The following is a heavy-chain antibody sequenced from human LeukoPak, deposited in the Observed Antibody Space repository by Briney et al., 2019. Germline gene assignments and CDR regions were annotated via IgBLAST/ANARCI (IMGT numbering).Heavy chain of an antibody. Sequence: PGGSLRLSCAASGFTFSNYAMHWVRQAPGKGLEYVSGISGNGGSTYYANSVKGRFTISRDNSKNTLYLQMGSLGAEDMAVYYCARRRSSSSGPSKGFDIWGQGTMVTVSS. J-gene: IGHJ3*02. D-gene: IGHD6-6*01. CDR1: GFTFSNYA. CDR3: ARRRSSSSGPSKGFDI. V-gene: IGHV3-64*01. CDR2: ISGNGGST.